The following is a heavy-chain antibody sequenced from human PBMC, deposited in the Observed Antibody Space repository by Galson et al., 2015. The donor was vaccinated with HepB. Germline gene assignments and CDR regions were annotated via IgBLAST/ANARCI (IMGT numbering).Heavy chain of an antibody. J-gene: IGHJ5*01. D-gene: IGHD3-10*01. CDR2: SSRRSDYE. V-gene: IGHV3-11*03. CDR1: GFAFSDYY. CDR3: ARSSGYGAGPVDS. Sequence: SLRLSCAASGFAFSDYYMTWIRQAPGEGLEWISYSSRRSDYENYADSVKGRFTISRDNAKSSLYLQMTTLRADDTAVYYCARSSGYGAGPVDSWGQGTLVIVSS.